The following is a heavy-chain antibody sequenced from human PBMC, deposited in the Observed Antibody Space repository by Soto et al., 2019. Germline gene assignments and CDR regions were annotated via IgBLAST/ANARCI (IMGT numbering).Heavy chain of an antibody. J-gene: IGHJ4*02. D-gene: IGHD2-2*02. CDR1: GFTFSSYA. Sequence: GGSLRLSCAASGFTFSSYAMSWVRQAPGKGLEWVSAISGSGGSTYYADSVKGRFTISRDNSKNTLYLQMNSLRAENTAVYYCAKDLSYCSSTSCHTSDYWGQGTLVTVSS. CDR2: ISGSGGST. V-gene: IGHV3-23*01. CDR3: AKDLSYCSSTSCHTSDY.